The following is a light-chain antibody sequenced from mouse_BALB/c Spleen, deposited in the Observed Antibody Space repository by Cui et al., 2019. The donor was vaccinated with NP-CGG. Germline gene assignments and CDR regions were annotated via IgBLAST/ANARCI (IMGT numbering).Light chain of an antibody. J-gene: IGLJ1*01. V-gene: IGLV1*01. CDR2: GTN. Sequence: QAVVTQESALTTSPGETVTLTCRSSIGAVTTSNYANGVQEKPDHLFTGLIGGTNNRAPGVPARFSGSLIRDKAALTITGAQTEDEAIYFCALWYSNHWVFGGGTKLTVL. CDR3: ALWYSNHWV. CDR1: IGAVTTSNY.